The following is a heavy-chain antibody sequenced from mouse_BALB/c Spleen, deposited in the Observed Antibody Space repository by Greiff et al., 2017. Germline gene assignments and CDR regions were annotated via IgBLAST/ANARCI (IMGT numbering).Heavy chain of an antibody. CDR2: ISSGSSTI. D-gene: IGHD1-1*01. V-gene: IGHV5-17*02. J-gene: IGHJ2*01. CDR1: GFTFSSFG. CDR3: ARSGYYGSSPFDY. Sequence: EVQVVESGGGLVQPGGSRKLSCAASGFTFSSFGMHWVRQAPEKGLEWVAYISSGSSTIYYADTVKGRFTISRDNPKNTLFLQMTSLRSEDTAMYYCARSGYYGSSPFDYWGQGTTLTVSS.